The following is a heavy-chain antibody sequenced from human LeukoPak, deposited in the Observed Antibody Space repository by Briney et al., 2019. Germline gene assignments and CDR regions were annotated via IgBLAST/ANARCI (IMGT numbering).Heavy chain of an antibody. CDR2: VYYNGST. D-gene: IGHD6-13*01. V-gene: IGHV4-61*01. CDR1: GGSVSSGSFY. CDR3: AREIAAPGELMDV. J-gene: IGHJ6*02. Sequence: SETLSLTCTVSGGSVSSGSFYWDWVRQPPGKGLEWIGYVYYNGSTNNNPSLKSRVTISVDTSKNQFSLKLSSVTAADTAVYYCAREIAAPGELMDVWGQGTTVTASS.